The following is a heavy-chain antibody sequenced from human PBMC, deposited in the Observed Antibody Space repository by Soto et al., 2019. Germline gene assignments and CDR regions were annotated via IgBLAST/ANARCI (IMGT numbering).Heavy chain of an antibody. V-gene: IGHV3-21*01. D-gene: IGHD2-15*01. Sequence: VGSLRLSCAASGFNFNSYTINWVRQAPGKRPEWLSSISSSGYIFSTDSVRGRFTISRDNAKNSVYLQINSLRAEDTAVYFCARDCSGGSCYPGMDVWGQGTTVTVSS. CDR1: GFNFNSYT. CDR2: ISSSGYI. CDR3: ARDCSGGSCYPGMDV. J-gene: IGHJ6*02.